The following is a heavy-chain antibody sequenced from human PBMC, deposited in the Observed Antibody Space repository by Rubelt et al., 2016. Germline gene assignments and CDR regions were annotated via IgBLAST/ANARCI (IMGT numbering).Heavy chain of an antibody. CDR3: VGGFYFDTTGLYYFDF. CDR1: GFTFSSYS. J-gene: IGHJ4*02. D-gene: IGHD3-9*01. CDR2: ISSSSSTI. V-gene: IGHV3-48*01. Sequence: GGSLRLSCAASGFTFSSYSMNWVRQAPGKGLEWVSYISSSSSTIYYADSVKGRFTISRDNAKNSLYLQMNSLRAEDTAVYYCVGGFYFDTTGLYYFDFWGQGTLVTVSS.